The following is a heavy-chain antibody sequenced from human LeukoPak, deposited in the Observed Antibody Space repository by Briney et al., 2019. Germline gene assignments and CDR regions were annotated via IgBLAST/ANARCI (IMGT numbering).Heavy chain of an antibody. CDR1: GYSFTSYW. J-gene: IGHJ5*02. Sequence: GESLKISCKGSGYSFTSYWSGWLRQMPGKGLDWLGIIYPGDSATRYSPSFQGQGTISADKSISTAYLQWSSLKASDTAMYYCARQRRGSSWNYNWFDPWGQGTLVTVSS. CDR3: ARQRRGSSWNYNWFDP. CDR2: IYPGDSAT. V-gene: IGHV5-51*01. D-gene: IGHD6-13*01.